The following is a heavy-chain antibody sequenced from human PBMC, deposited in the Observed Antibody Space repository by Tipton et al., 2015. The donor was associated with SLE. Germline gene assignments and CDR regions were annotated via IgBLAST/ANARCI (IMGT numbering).Heavy chain of an antibody. V-gene: IGHV5-51*01. Sequence: VQLVQSGAEVKKAGESLKISCKGSGYSFTSYWIGWVRQMPGKGLEWMGIIYPADSDTRYSPSFQGQVTFSADKSISTAYLQWSSLKASDTAMYYCARPIFDSQGYSGMDVWGQGTTVTVSS. D-gene: IGHD3-9*01. CDR1: GYSFTSYW. J-gene: IGHJ6*02. CDR3: ARPIFDSQGYSGMDV. CDR2: IYPADSDT.